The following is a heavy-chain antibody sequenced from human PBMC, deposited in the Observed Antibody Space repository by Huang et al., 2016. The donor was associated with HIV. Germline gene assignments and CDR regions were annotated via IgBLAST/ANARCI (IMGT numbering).Heavy chain of an antibody. D-gene: IGHD1-7*01. CDR3: ATKTAAMDI. CDR1: TFTFGAYW. V-gene: IGHV3-7*01. CDR2: IKQDESEK. Sequence: VESGGRLVQPGGSIRLSCVGSTFTFGAYWMSWVRQSPGKGLEWLANIKQDESEKYYVESVKGRFNISRDNAKKVLFLEMNNVRVEDTATYYCATKTAAMDIWGQGTTVTVS. J-gene: IGHJ6*02.